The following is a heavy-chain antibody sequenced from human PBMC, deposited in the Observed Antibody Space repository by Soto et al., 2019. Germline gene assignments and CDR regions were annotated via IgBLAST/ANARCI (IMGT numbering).Heavy chain of an antibody. CDR2: INHSGST. CDR1: GGSFRGYY. D-gene: IGHD3-10*01. V-gene: IGHV4-34*01. Sequence: PSDPLSLTCAVYGGSFRGYYWSCIRQAPGKGLEWIGEINHSGSTNYNPSLKSRVTISVDTSKNQFSLKLSSVTAADTAVYYCARGLWFGELIVPFFDYWGQGTLVTV. J-gene: IGHJ4*02. CDR3: ARGLWFGELIVPFFDY.